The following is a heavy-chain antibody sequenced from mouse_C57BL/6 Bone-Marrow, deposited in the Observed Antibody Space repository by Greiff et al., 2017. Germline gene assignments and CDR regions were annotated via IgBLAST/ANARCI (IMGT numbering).Heavy chain of an antibody. CDR2: INPNNGGT. V-gene: IGHV1-26*01. CDR3: ARPDYGSIWYFDV. Sequence: EVQLQQSGPELVKPGASVKISCKASGYTFTDYYMNWVKQSHGKSLEWIGDINPNNGGTSYNQKFKGKAPLTVDKSSSPAYMELRSLTSVDSAVYYCARPDYGSIWYFDVWGTGTSVTVSS. J-gene: IGHJ1*03. CDR1: GYTFTDYY. D-gene: IGHD1-1*01.